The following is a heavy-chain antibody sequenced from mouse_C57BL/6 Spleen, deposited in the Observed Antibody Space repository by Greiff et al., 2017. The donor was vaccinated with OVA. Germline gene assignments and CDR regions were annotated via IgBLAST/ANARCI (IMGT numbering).Heavy chain of an antibody. CDR2: IWSGGST. D-gene: IGHD4-1*01. CDR3: AKKEGANLSFAY. Sequence: VQLQQSGPGLVQPSQSLSITCTVSGFSLTSYGVHWVRQSPGKGLEWLGVIWSGGSTDYNAAFISRLSISKDNSKSQVFFKMNSLQADETAIYYRAKKEGANLSFAYWGQGTLVTVSA. V-gene: IGHV2-2*01. J-gene: IGHJ3*01. CDR1: GFSLTSYG.